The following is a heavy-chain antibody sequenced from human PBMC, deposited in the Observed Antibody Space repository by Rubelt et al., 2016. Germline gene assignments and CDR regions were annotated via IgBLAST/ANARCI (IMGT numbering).Heavy chain of an antibody. CDR3: ARVVGYYGSGSYHFDY. Sequence: GLEWIGYINYSASTNYNPSLKSRVTMSVDTSKNQFSLKLSSVTAADTAVYYCARVVGYYGSGSYHFDYWGQGTLVTVSS. J-gene: IGHJ4*02. D-gene: IGHD3-10*01. CDR2: INYSAST. V-gene: IGHV4-59*12.